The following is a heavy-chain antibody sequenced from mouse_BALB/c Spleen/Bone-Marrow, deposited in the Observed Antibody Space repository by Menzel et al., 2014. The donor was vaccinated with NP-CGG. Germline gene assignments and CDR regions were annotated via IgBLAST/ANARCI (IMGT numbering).Heavy chain of an antibody. CDR3: ARHHRYAYYFDY. CDR2: IHPNSGNT. J-gene: IGHJ2*01. CDR1: GYTFTNSW. D-gene: IGHD2-14*01. Sequence: QVQLQQSGSVLVRPGVSVRLSCKASGYTFTNSWIHWAKQRPGQGLEWIGDIHPNSGNTNYNEKFKAKATLTVDTSSSSAYVDLSSLTSEDSAVYYCARHHRYAYYFDYWGQGTTLTVSS. V-gene: IGHV1S130*01.